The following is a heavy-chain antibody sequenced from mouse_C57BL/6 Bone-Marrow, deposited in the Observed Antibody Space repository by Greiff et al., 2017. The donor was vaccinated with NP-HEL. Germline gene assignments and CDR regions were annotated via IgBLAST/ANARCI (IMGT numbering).Heavy chain of an antibody. V-gene: IGHV1-69*01. CDR1: GYTFTSYW. D-gene: IGHD2-3*01. J-gene: IGHJ2*01. Sequence: QVQLQQPGAELVMPGASVKLSCKASGYTFTSYWMHWVKQRPGQGLEWIGEIDPSDSYTNYNQKFKGKSTLTVDKSSRTAYMQLSSLTSADAAVYYCEREGYWGYSPFYYWGQGTTLTVSS. CDR2: IDPSDSYT. CDR3: EREGYWGYSPFYY.